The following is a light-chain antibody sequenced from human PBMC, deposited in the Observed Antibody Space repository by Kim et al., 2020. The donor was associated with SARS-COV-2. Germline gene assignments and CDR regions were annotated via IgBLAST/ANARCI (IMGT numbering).Light chain of an antibody. J-gene: IGLJ2*01. CDR1: SSNIGSNY. CDR2: RNN. CDR3: AAWDDSLSGPV. V-gene: IGLV1-47*01. Sequence: VLTQPPSASGTPGQRVTISCSGSSSNIGSNYVYWYQQLPGTAPKLLIYRNNQRPSGVPDRFSGSKSGTSASLAISGLRSEDEADYYCAAWDDSLSGPVFGGGTQLTVL.